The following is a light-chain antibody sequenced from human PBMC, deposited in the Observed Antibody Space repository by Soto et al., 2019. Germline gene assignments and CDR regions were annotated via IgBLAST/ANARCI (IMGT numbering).Light chain of an antibody. J-gene: IGKJ5*01. CDR2: AAY. V-gene: IGKV1-9*01. Sequence: DIQMTQSPSSLSASVGDRVTITCQASQDISDFLNWYQLKPGKAPKLLIYAAYTLQSGVPSRFSGSGSGTHFTLTISSLQPEDFATYSCQQLHSYPITFGQGTRLEIK. CDR3: QQLHSYPIT. CDR1: QDISDF.